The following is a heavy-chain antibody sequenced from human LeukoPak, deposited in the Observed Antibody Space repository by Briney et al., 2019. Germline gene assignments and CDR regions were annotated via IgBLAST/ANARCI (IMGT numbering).Heavy chain of an antibody. Sequence: GGSLQLSCAASGFPFSSYAMTWGRPAPGKGLEWVSAISGSGGSTYYADSVKGRFTISRDNSKNTLYLQMISLRAEDTAVYYCATTSGSGSYYYGMAVWGKGTTVTVSS. V-gene: IGHV3-23*01. CDR3: ATTSGSGSYYYGMAV. J-gene: IGHJ6*04. D-gene: IGHD3-10*01. CDR1: GFPFSSYA. CDR2: ISGSGGST.